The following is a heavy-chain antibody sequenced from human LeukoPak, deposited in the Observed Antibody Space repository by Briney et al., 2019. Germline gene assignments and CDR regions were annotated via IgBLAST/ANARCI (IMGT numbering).Heavy chain of an antibody. CDR3: AATISEDYFDY. CDR2: ISSSSSYI. V-gene: IGHV3-21*01. J-gene: IGHJ4*02. D-gene: IGHD3-9*01. CDR1: GFTFSSYS. Sequence: GGSLRLSCAASGFTFSSYSMNWVRQAPGKGLEWVSSISSSSSYIYYADSVKGRFTISRDNAKNSLYLQMNSLRAEDTAVYYCAATISEDYFDYWGQGTLVTVSS.